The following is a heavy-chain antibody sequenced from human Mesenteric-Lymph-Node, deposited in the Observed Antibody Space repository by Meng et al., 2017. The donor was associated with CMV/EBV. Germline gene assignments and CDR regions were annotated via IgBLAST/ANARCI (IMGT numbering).Heavy chain of an antibody. J-gene: IGHJ3*02. D-gene: IGHD3-22*01. Sequence: SGPTLVKPTETLTLTCTVSGFSLSNVRMGVSWIRQPPGKALEWLAHIFSNDEKSYSTSLKSRLTISKDTSKSQVVLTMTNMDPVDTATYYCARIRQVLGPSGSSAYYYPLADIWGQGTVVTVSS. CDR2: IFSNDEK. V-gene: IGHV2-26*01. CDR1: GFSLSNVRMG. CDR3: ARIRQVLGPSGSSAYYYPLADI.